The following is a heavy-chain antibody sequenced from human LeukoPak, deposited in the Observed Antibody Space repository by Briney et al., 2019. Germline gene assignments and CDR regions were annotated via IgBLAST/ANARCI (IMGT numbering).Heavy chain of an antibody. CDR3: GRALGSPLDY. CDR1: GFTFSRYW. V-gene: IGHV3-74*03. Sequence: GGSLRLSCAASGFTFSRYWMHWVRQAPGKGLMWVSRISPDGSTTLYADSVKGRFTISRDNAKNTLYLQMDSLGAEDTAVYYCGRALGSPLDYWGQGTLVTVSS. CDR2: ISPDGSTT. D-gene: IGHD1-26*01. J-gene: IGHJ4*02.